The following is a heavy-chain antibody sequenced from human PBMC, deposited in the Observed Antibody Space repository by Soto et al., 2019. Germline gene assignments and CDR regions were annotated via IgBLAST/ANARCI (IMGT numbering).Heavy chain of an antibody. J-gene: IGHJ6*02. V-gene: IGHV1-46*01. D-gene: IGHD3-9*01. CDR1: GYTFTSYY. CDR3: ARDFGHYDISNDYYYYYGMDV. CDR2: INPSGGST. Sequence: GASVKVSCKASGYTFTSYYMHWVRQAPGQRLEWMGIINPSGGSTSYAQKFQGRVTMTRDTSTSTVYMELSSLRSEDTAVYYCARDFGHYDISNDYYYYYGMDVWGQGTTVTVSS.